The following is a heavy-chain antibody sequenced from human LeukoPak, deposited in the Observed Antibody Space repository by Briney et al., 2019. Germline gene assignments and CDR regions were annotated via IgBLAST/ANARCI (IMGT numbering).Heavy chain of an antibody. CDR2: ISGNGGVI. V-gene: IGHV3-11*04. J-gene: IGHJ6*03. CDR3: AREGRKSRGVDIVRKKETGYYYMDV. Sequence: GGSLRLSCAASGFTFSDNYMTWVRQAPGKGLEWLSYISGNGGVIQYADSVKGRFTISRDNAKNSLYLQMNSLRAEDTAVYYCAREGRKSRGVDIVRKKETGYYYMDVWGKGTTVTVSS. D-gene: IGHD2-15*01. CDR1: GFTFSDNY.